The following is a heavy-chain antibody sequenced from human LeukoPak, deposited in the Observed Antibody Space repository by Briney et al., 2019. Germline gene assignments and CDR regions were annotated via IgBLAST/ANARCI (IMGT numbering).Heavy chain of an antibody. Sequence: PGGSLRLSCAASGFTFDDYGMSWVRQAPGKGLEWVSGINWNGGSTGYADSVKGRFTISRDNAKNSLYLQMNSLRAEDTAVYYCAKVAIVVVPAAREFDYWGQGTLVTVSS. CDR3: AKVAIVVVPAAREFDY. J-gene: IGHJ4*02. CDR2: INWNGGST. V-gene: IGHV3-20*04. D-gene: IGHD2-2*01. CDR1: GFTFDDYG.